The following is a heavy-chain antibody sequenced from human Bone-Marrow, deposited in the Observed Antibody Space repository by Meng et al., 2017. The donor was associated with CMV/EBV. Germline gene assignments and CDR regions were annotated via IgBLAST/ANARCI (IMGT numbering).Heavy chain of an antibody. J-gene: IGHJ4*02. CDR3: ARALEVDYFDD. D-gene: IGHD2-15*01. CDR2: VDNSGNT. CDR1: GGSISSYF. Sequence: SETLSLTCTVSGGSISSYFWSWIRQPPGKGLEWLGYVDNSGNTNYSPSLKSRVTISVDTSKNQFSLKLSSVTAADTAVYYCARALEVDYFDDWGPGKLVNVSS. V-gene: IGHV4-59*01.